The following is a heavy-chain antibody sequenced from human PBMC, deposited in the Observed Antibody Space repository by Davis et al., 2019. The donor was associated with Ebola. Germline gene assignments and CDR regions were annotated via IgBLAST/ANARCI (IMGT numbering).Heavy chain of an antibody. CDR1: GFSFSRYW. D-gene: IGHD6-13*01. CDR2: IHPGDPET. Sequence: VESLKIPCKGSGFSFSRYWIGWVRQLPGKGLEWMGIIHPGDPETRYSPSFEGQVTISADESISTAYLQWSSLKTSDTAMYYCARVLDISVAAAGPFDSWGQGTLVTVSS. J-gene: IGHJ4*02. CDR3: ARVLDISVAAAGPFDS. V-gene: IGHV5-51*01.